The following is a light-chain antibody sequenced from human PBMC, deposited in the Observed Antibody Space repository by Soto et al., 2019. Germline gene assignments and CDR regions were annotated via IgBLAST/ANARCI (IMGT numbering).Light chain of an antibody. CDR1: QGIRND. Sequence: AIQITHSPSSLSASVVDRVTITCRASQGIRNDLGWYQQKPGKAPNLLIYAASTLQSGVPSRFSGSGSGTGFTLTISSLQPEDCAGYYCIHDYNYPWTFGQGSKVDI. J-gene: IGKJ1*01. V-gene: IGKV1-6*01. CDR2: AAS. CDR3: IHDYNYPWT.